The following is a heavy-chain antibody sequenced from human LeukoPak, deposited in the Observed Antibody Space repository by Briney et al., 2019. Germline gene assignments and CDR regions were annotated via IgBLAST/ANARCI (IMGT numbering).Heavy chain of an antibody. V-gene: IGHV1-24*01. Sequence: ASVKVSCKVSGYTLTELSMHWVRQAPGKGLEWMGGFDPEDGETIYAQKFQGRVTMTEDTSTDTAYMELSSLRSEDTAVYYCARAERITMVRGPINLLDYWGQGTLVTVSS. J-gene: IGHJ4*02. CDR1: GYTLTELS. D-gene: IGHD3-10*01. CDR3: ARAERITMVRGPINLLDY. CDR2: FDPEDGET.